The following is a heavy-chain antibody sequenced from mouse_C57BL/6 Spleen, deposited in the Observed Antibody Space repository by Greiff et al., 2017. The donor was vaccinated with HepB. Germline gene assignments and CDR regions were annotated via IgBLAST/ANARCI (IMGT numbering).Heavy chain of an antibody. D-gene: IGHD1-1*01. CDR2: IWSGGST. CDR3: ARSTTVVDWYFEV. CDR1: GFSLTSYG. J-gene: IGHJ1*03. Sequence: QVQLKESGPGLVQPSQSLSITCTVSGFSLTSYGVHWVRQSPGKGLEWLGVIWSGGSTDYNAAFISRLSISKDNSKSQVFFKMNSLQADDTAIYYCARSTTVVDWYFEVWGTGTTVTVSS. V-gene: IGHV2-2*01.